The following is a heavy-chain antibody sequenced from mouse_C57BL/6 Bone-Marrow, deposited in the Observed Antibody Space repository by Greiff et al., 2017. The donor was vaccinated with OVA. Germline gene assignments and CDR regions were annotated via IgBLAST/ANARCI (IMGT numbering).Heavy chain of an antibody. J-gene: IGHJ2*01. CDR2: INPYNGDT. CDR1: GYSFTGYF. D-gene: IGHD3-1*01. CDR3: ARGELGRAFDY. V-gene: IGHV1-20*01. Sequence: SGYSFTGYFMNWVMQSHGKSLEWIGRINPYNGDTFYNQKFKGKATLTVDKSSSTAHMELRSLTSEDSAVYYCARGELGRAFDYWGQGTTLTVSS.